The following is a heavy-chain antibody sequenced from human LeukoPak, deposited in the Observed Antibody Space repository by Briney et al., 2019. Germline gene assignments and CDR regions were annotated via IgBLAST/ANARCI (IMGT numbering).Heavy chain of an antibody. V-gene: IGHV3-74*01. Sequence: PGGSLRLSCAASGFTFSTYWMHWVRQAPGKGLVWVSRINGDGSTTTYADSVKGRFTISRDNAKNSLYLQMNSLRAEDTAVYYCARRFYYDILTGLDYWGQGTLVTVSS. D-gene: IGHD3-9*01. CDR1: GFTFSTYW. J-gene: IGHJ4*02. CDR2: INGDGSTT. CDR3: ARRFYYDILTGLDY.